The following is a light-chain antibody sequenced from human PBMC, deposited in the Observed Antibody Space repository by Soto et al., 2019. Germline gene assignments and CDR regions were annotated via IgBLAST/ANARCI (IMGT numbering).Light chain of an antibody. CDR2: EGS. CDR1: SSDVGRYNL. V-gene: IGLV2-23*01. Sequence: QSALTQPASVSGSPGQSITISCTGTSSDVGRYNLVSWYQQHPGKAPKVMIYEGSNRPTGVSNRFSGFKSGNTASLTISGLQAEDEADYYCCSYAGSSTVFGGGTKLTVL. CDR3: CSYAGSSTV. J-gene: IGLJ2*01.